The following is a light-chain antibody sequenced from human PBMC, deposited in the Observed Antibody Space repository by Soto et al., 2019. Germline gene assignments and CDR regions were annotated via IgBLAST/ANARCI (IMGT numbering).Light chain of an antibody. CDR2: DTS. CDR3: QPYNNWPLT. CDR1: QSVGSD. Sequence: EIVMTQSPATLSVSPGERATLSCRASQSVGSDLAWYQQKPGQAPRLVIYDTSTRATGVPTRFSGSRSGAEFTLTINSLQSEDFAVYYCQPYNNWPLTVGGGTKVDIK. V-gene: IGKV3-15*01. J-gene: IGKJ4*01.